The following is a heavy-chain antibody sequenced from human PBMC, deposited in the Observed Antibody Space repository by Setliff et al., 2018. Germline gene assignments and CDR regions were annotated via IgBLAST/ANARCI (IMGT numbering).Heavy chain of an antibody. V-gene: IGHV4-59*04. CDR2: IYSSGNT. CDR1: GGSISDHF. D-gene: IGHD2-8*02. CDR3: TVYNTGSSKDHY. J-gene: IGHJ4*02. Sequence: SETLSLTCTVSGGSISDHFWSWIRQPPGKGLEWIASIYSSGNTYYNPSLKSRVTISVDTSKNQFSLKLSSVTAADTALYYCTVYNTGSSKDHYWGQGTPVTVSS.